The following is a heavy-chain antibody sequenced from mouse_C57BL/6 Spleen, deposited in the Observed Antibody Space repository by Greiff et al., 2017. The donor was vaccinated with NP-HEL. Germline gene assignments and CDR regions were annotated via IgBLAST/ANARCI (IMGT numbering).Heavy chain of an antibody. V-gene: IGHV5-15*01. Sequence: EVNLVESGGGLVQPGGSLKLSCAASGFTFSDYGMAWVRQAPRKGPEWVAFISNLAYSIYYADTVTGRFTISRENAKNTLYLEMSSLRSEDTAMYYCARRGYYGNYWYFDVWGTGTTVTVSS. J-gene: IGHJ1*03. CDR2: ISNLAYSI. CDR1: GFTFSDYG. D-gene: IGHD2-1*01. CDR3: ARRGYYGNYWYFDV.